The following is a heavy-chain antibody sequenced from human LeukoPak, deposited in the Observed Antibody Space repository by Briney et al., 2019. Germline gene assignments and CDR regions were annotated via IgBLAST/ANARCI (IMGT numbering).Heavy chain of an antibody. D-gene: IGHD3-9*01. CDR2: IYTSGST. Sequence: PSETVSLTCTVSGGSISSYYWSWIRQPAGKGLEWIGRIYTSGSTNYNPSLKSRVTMSVDTSKNQFSLKLSSVTAADTAVYYCARDLSGSRNNWFDPWGQGTLVTVSS. J-gene: IGHJ5*02. CDR3: ARDLSGSRNNWFDP. V-gene: IGHV4-4*07. CDR1: GGSISSYY.